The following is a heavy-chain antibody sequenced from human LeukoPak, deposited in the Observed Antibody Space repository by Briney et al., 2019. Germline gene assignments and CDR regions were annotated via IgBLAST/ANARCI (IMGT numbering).Heavy chain of an antibody. J-gene: IGHJ4*02. CDR2: IYSGGST. Sequence: GGSLRLSCAASGFTVSSNYMSWVRQAPGKGLEWVSVIYSGGSTYYADSVKGRFTISRDNSKNTLYLQMNSLRAEDTAVYYCARVYRAARPSLDYWGQGTLVTVSS. D-gene: IGHD6-6*01. CDR1: GFTVSSNY. CDR3: ARVYRAARPSLDY. V-gene: IGHV3-66*01.